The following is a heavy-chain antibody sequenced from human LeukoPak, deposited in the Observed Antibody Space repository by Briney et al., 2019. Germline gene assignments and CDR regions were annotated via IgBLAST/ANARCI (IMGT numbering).Heavy chain of an antibody. V-gene: IGHV1-18*01. Sequence: GASVKVSCKASGYTFTSYGISWVRQAPGQGLEWMGWISAYNGNTNYAQKLQGRVTMTTDTSTSTAYMELRSLRSDDTAVYYCARGRGYYYDSSGRDYWGQGTLVTVSS. CDR3: ARGRGYYYDSSGRDY. CDR1: GYTFTSYG. J-gene: IGHJ4*02. CDR2: ISAYNGNT. D-gene: IGHD3-22*01.